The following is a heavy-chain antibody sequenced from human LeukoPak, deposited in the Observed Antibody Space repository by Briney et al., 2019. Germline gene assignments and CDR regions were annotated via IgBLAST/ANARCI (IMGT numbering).Heavy chain of an antibody. V-gene: IGHV4-39*07. J-gene: IGHJ4*02. CDR2: IYYSGST. CDR3: AMQGNIGCLPDY. CDR1: GGSISSSSYY. Sequence: SETLSLTCTVSGGSISSSSYYWGWIRQPPGKGLEWIGSIYYSGSTYYNPSLKSRVTISVDTSKNQFSLKLSSVTAADTAVYYCAMQGNIGCLPDYWGQGTLVTVSS.